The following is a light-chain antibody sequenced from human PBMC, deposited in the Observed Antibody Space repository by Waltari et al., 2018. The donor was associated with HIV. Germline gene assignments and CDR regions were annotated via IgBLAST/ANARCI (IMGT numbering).Light chain of an antibody. Sequence: SVLTQPPSVSGTPGQRVTISCSGASSNIGRNTVNWFQLLPGTAPKLLICTDNQRPSGVPDRFSGSKSGTSASLAISGLQSEDEADYFCAAWDDSLNGLWVFGGGTKLTVL. V-gene: IGLV1-44*01. CDR1: SSNIGRNT. CDR3: AAWDDSLNGLWV. J-gene: IGLJ3*02. CDR2: TDN.